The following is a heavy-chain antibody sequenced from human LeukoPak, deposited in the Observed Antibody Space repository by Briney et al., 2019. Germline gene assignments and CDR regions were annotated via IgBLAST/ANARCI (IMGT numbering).Heavy chain of an antibody. Sequence: GGSLRLSCAASGFSFSNCTMRWVRQAPGKGLEYVSRIASNVGSKYYADSVKGRFTISRDNYKNTVYLQMGSLRAEDTAVYFCAREYCTTNSSYSWGLGYWGQGTLVTVSS. D-gene: IGHD2-2*02. CDR2: IASNVGSK. V-gene: IGHV3-64*02. J-gene: IGHJ4*02. CDR3: AREYCTTNSSYSWGLGY. CDR1: GFSFSNCT.